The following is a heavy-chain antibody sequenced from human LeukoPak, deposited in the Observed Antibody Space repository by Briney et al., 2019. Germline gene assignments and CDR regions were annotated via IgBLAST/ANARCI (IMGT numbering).Heavy chain of an antibody. CDR3: ARDPLYVWGSYRLDY. D-gene: IGHD3-16*02. CDR1: GFVFRIYV. J-gene: IGHJ4*02. Sequence: GGSLRLSCAASGFVFRIYVMSWVRQAPGKGLEWVSAISGTGGSTYYADSVKGQFTISRDNSKNTLYLQMNSLRAEDTAVYYCARDPLYVWGSYRLDYWGQGTLVTVSS. V-gene: IGHV3-23*01. CDR2: ISGTGGST.